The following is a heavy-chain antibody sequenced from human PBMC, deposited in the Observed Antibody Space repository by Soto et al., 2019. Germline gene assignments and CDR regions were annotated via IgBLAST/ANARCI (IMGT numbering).Heavy chain of an antibody. J-gene: IGHJ4*02. CDR2: IVVGSGNT. V-gene: IGHV1-58*02. CDR3: AADRENSYGYY. D-gene: IGHD5-18*01. Sequence: ASVKVSCKASGFTFTSPAMQWVRQARGQRLEWIGWIVVGSGNTNYAQKFQERVTITRDMSTSTAYMELSSLRSEDTAVYYCAADRENSYGYYWGQGTLVTVSS. CDR1: GFTFTSPA.